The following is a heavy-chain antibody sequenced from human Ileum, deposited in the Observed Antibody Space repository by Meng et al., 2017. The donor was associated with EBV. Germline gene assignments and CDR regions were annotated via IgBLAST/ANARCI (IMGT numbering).Heavy chain of an antibody. J-gene: IGHJ4*02. Sequence: QVLLEEQAPGLVKPSGTLSLTCAASGCTISSSNWWRWGRQPPGKGLEWIGKIYHSGITIYNPSLKSRVTMSVDNSKNQFSLQLNSMTAADTAVYYCARAPTGGEDHQRVWGQGTLVTASS. CDR3: ARAPTGGEDHQRV. D-gene: IGHD1-14*01. CDR1: GCTISSSNW. V-gene: IGHV4-4*02. CDR2: IYHSGIT.